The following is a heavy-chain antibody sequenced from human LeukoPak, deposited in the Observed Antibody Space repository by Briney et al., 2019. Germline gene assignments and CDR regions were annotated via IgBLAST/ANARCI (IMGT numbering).Heavy chain of an antibody. J-gene: IGHJ5*02. D-gene: IGHD5-18*01. CDR3: AKAPGAMAYNWFDP. CDR2: ISGSGGST. CDR1: GSTFTSYW. V-gene: IGHV3-23*01. Sequence: GGSLRLSCAASGSTFTSYWMTWVRQAPGKGLEWVSAISGSGGSTYYADSVKGRFTISRDNSKNTLYLQMNSLRAEDTAVYYCAKAPGAMAYNWFDPWGQGTLVTVSS.